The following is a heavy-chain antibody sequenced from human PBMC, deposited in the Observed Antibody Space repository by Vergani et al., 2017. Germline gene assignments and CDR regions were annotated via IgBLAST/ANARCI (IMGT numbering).Heavy chain of an antibody. CDR3: ARDALQRVWNDGSGNWFDP. Sequence: QVQLVQSGAEVKKPGASVKVSCKASGYTFTGYYMHWVRQAPGQGLEWMGWINPNSGGTNYAQKFQGRVTMTRDTSISTAYMELSRLRSDDTAVYYGARDALQRVWNDGSGNWFDPWGQGTLVTVAS. D-gene: IGHD1-1*01. CDR1: GYTFTGYY. J-gene: IGHJ5*02. CDR2: INPNSGGT. V-gene: IGHV1-2*02.